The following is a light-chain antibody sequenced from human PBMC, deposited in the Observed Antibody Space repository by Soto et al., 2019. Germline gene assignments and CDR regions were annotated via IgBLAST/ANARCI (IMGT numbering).Light chain of an antibody. CDR2: EAT. J-gene: IGLJ1*01. Sequence: QSVLPQPPSVSGSPGQSVTISFTGPRRDIGASNFVSWYQHLPGRAPKVIIFEATNRPSGVSDRFSGSTSGNAASLTISGLQADDEADYFCCSSAPESTYVFGTGTKVTVL. CDR3: CSSAPESTYV. CDR1: RRDIGASNF. V-gene: IGLV2-23*01.